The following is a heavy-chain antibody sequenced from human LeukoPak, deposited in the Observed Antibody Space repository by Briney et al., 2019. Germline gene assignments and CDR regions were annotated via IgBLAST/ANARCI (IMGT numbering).Heavy chain of an antibody. Sequence: SETLSLTCTVSGGSSSSYYWSWIRQPPGKGLEWIGYIYYSGSTNYNPSLKSRVTISVDTSKNQFSLKLSSVTAADTAVYYCARAPYDILTRLGAFDIWGQGTMVTVSS. CDR2: IYYSGST. J-gene: IGHJ3*02. V-gene: IGHV4-59*01. CDR1: GGSSSSYY. CDR3: ARAPYDILTRLGAFDI. D-gene: IGHD3-9*01.